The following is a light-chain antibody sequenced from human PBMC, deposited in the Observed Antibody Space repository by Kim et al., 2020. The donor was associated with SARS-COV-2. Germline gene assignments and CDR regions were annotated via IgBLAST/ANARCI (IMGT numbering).Light chain of an antibody. CDR1: QSINIW. V-gene: IGKV1-5*03. J-gene: IGKJ1*01. CDR2: KAS. CDR3: QQYDNSWT. Sequence: SSSVGDRITITCRASQSINIWLAWYQQRPGKAPELLIYKASTLESGVPSRFSGSGSGTEFTLTISSLQPDDVATYFCQQYDNSWTFGQGTKVDIK.